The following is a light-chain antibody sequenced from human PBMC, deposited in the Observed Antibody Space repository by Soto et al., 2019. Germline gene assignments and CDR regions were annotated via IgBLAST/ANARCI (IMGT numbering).Light chain of an antibody. CDR2: EVT. Sequence: QSALTQPPSASGSPGQSVTISCTGTSSDVGAYNYVSWYQQHAGKAPKLVIYEVTKRPSGVPDRFSGSKSANTASLTVSGLQAEDEADYASSNTGVFGGGTKLTVL. CDR1: SSDVGAYNY. V-gene: IGLV2-8*01. CDR3: SNTGV. J-gene: IGLJ3*02.